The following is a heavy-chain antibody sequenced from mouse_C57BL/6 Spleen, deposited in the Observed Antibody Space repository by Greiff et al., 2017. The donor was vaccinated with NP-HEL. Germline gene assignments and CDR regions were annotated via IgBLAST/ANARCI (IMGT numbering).Heavy chain of an antibody. J-gene: IGHJ2*01. CDR3: ARIKKIVATYFDY. D-gene: IGHD1-1*01. V-gene: IGHV1S81*02. CDR1: GYTFTSYW. Sequence: VQLQQSGAELVKAGASVKMSCKASGYTFTSYWMHWVKQRLGQGLEWFAETHPTNGRTYYNEKFKSKATLTVEKSSSTADMLRSGPTFEDSAVYYCARIKKIVATYFDYWGQGTTLTVSS. CDR2: THPTNGRT.